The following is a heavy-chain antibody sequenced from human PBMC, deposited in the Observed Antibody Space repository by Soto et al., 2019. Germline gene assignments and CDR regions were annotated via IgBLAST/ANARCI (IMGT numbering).Heavy chain of an antibody. CDR3: AREGITMIDRGLLRAGGLDY. CDR1: GGSISSGGYY. V-gene: IGHV4-31*03. D-gene: IGHD3-22*01. CDR2: IYYSGST. Sequence: SETLSLTCTVSGGSISSGGYYWSWIRQHPGKGLEWIGYIYYSGSTYYNPSLKSRVTISVDTSKNQFSLKLSSVAAADTAVYYCAREGITMIDRGLLRAGGLDYWGQGTLVTVSS. J-gene: IGHJ4*02.